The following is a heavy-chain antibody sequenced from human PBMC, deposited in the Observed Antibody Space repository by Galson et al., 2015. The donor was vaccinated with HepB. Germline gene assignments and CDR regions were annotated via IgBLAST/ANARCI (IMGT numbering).Heavy chain of an antibody. CDR3: AIEKGGEAEADYGCFDY. Sequence: SLRLSCAASGFTFSSYGMHWVRQAPGKGLEWVAVISYDRSNKYYADSVKGRFTISRDNSKNTLYLQMNSLRPEDTAVYYCAIEKGGEAEADYGCFDYWGQGTLVTVSS. CDR2: ISYDRSNK. CDR1: GFTFSSYG. D-gene: IGHD4-17*01. J-gene: IGHJ4*02. V-gene: IGHV3-30*03.